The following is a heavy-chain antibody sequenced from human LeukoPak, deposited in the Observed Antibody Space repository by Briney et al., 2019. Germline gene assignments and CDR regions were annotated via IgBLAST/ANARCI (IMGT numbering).Heavy chain of an antibody. CDR2: IYYSGST. CDR3: ARAGGGYSYGDIDY. J-gene: IGHJ4*02. D-gene: IGHD5-18*01. CDR1: GGSISSSSYY. V-gene: IGHV4-39*01. Sequence: PSETLSLTCTVSGGSISSSSYYWGWIRQPPGKGLEWIGSIYYSGSTYYNPSLKSRVTISVDMSKNQFSLKLSSVTAADTAVYYCARAGGGYSYGDIDYWGQGTLVTVSS.